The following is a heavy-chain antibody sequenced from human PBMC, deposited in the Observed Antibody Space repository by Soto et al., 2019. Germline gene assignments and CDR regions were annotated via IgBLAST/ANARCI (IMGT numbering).Heavy chain of an antibody. CDR3: ARKNSGTYALDY. D-gene: IGHD1-26*01. J-gene: IGHJ4*02. Sequence: SGPTLVNPTPTLTLTCTFSGFSLSASGVGVGWFRQPPGKALEWLAVIYWDDTKTYSPSLESRLTVTKDTSKNQVVLTMTNMDPVDTATYCCARKNSGTYALDYWGQGVLVTVSS. CDR2: IYWDDTK. CDR1: GFSLSASGVG. V-gene: IGHV2-5*02.